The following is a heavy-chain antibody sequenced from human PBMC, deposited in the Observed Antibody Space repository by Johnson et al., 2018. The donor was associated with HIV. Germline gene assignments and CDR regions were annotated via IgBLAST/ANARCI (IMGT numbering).Heavy chain of an antibody. V-gene: IGHV3-20*04. CDR2: INWNGGST. Sequence: MQLVESGGGVVRPGGSLRLSCAASGFTFDDYGMSWVRQAPGKGLEWVSGINWNGGSTGYADSVKGRFTISRDNAKNSLYLQMNSLRAEDTAVYYCAKAPLSGYEDAFDIWGQGTMVTVSS. CDR1: GFTFDDYG. D-gene: IGHD3-22*01. J-gene: IGHJ3*02. CDR3: AKAPLSGYEDAFDI.